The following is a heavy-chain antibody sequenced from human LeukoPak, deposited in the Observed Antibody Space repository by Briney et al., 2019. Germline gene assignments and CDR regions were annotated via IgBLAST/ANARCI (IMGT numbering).Heavy chain of an antibody. CDR3: GKGDYTNYVPPEGY. Sequence: GGSLRLSCAASGFTFTNYAMSWVRQPPGRGLEWLSALGGSGVSTYYADSLKGRFTISRDNSKNTLYLQMNSLRAKDTAIYYCGKGDYTNYVPPEGYWGQGTLVIVSS. V-gene: IGHV3-23*01. J-gene: IGHJ4*02. CDR1: GFTFTNYA. D-gene: IGHD4-11*01. CDR2: LGGSGVST.